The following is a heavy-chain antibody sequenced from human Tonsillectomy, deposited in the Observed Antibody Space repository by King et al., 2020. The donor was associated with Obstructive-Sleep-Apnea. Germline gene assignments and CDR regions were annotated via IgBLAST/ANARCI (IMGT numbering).Heavy chain of an antibody. V-gene: IGHV4-38-2*02. Sequence: QLQESGPGLVKPSETLSVTCSVSGYSITNGHYWGWIRQFPGKGLEWIASIHHSGSSYYNPSLKSRVTMTVDTSKNKISLNLTSLTAADTAVYYCVRHEIWTGFSPYWFDPWGQGNLVTVSS. CDR1: GYSITNGHY. CDR2: IHHSGSS. D-gene: IGHD3-9*01. J-gene: IGHJ5*02. CDR3: VRHEIWTGFSPYWFDP.